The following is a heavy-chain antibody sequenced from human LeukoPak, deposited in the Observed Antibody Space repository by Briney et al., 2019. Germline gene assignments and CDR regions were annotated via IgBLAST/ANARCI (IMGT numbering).Heavy chain of an antibody. D-gene: IGHD2-2*01. CDR2: INSDGSST. CDR1: GFTFSSYW. V-gene: IGHV3-74*01. J-gene: IGHJ5*02. CDR3: AREVIVVVPAAINWFDP. Sequence: GGSLRLSCAASGFTFSSYWMHWVRQAPGKGLVWVSRINSDGSSTSYADSVKGRFTISRDNAKNTLYLQMNGLRAEDTAVYYCAREVIVVVPAAINWFDPWGQGTLVTVSS.